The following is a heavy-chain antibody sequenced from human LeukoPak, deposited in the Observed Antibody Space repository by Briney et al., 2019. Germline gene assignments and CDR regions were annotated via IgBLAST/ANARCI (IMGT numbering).Heavy chain of an antibody. CDR2: IYPGDSDT. CDR3: ARHSSVRGDYFDY. V-gene: IGHV5-51*01. J-gene: IGHJ4*02. CDR1: GYSFTSYW. D-gene: IGHD3-10*02. Sequence: GESLNISCKGSGYSFTSYWIGWVRQMPGKGLGWMGIIYPGDSDTRYSPSFQGQVTISADKSISTAYLQWSSLKASDTAMYYCARHSSVRGDYFDYWGQGTLVTVSS.